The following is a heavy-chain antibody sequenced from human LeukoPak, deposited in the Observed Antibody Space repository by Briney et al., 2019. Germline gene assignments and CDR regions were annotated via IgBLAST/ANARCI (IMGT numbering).Heavy chain of an antibody. V-gene: IGHV4-30-4*01. D-gene: IGHD6-13*01. J-gene: IGHJ4*02. CDR1: GGSISSGDYY. CDR2: IYYSGST. Sequence: PSQTLSLTCTVSGGSISSGDYYWSWIRQPPGKGLEWIGYIYYSGSTYYNPSLKSRVTISVDTSKNQLSLKLSSVTAADTAVYYCARDWIAAAGIDYWGQGTLVTVSS. CDR3: ARDWIAAAGIDY.